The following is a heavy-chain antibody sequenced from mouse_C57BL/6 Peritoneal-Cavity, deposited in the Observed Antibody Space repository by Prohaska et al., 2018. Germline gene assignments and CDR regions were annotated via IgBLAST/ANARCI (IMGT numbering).Heavy chain of an antibody. CDR1: GIDFSRYW. CDR3: ARVVTAEAMDY. J-gene: IGHJ4*01. D-gene: IGHD2-2*01. CDR2: INPDSSTI. V-gene: IGHV4-1*01. Sequence: EVELLQSGGGLVQPGGSLKLSCAASGIDFSRYWMSWVRRAPGKGLEWIGEINPDSSTINYATSLKEKFIISRDNAKNTLYLQMSKVRSEDTALYYCARVVTAEAMDYWGQGTSVTVSS.